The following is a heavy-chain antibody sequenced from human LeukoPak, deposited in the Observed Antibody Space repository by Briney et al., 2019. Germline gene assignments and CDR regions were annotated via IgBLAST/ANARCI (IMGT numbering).Heavy chain of an antibody. D-gene: IGHD3-22*01. CDR3: AKPPYDSSGYYQSTFDY. Sequence: GRSLRLSCAASGFSFSSYGMHWVRQAPGKGLEGVAVLSYDGSIEYYADSVKGRFTISRDNSKNTLYLQMNSLRAEDTAVYYCAKPPYDSSGYYQSTFDYWGQGTLVTVSS. V-gene: IGHV3-30*18. CDR2: LSYDGSIE. CDR1: GFSFSSYG. J-gene: IGHJ4*02.